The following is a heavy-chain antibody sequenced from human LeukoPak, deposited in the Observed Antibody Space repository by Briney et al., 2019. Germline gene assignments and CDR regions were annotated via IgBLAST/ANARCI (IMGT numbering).Heavy chain of an antibody. Sequence: PGGSLRLSCEGSGFTFSNYWMGWVRQAPGKGLQWVANIKTDGSERYYVDSVKGRFTISRDNAKNSLYLQMNSLRAEDTAVYYCTSTTLAGSRDVWGQGTTVTVSS. CDR1: GFTFSNYW. CDR3: TSTTLAGSRDV. CDR2: IKTDGSER. J-gene: IGHJ6*02. V-gene: IGHV3-7*01. D-gene: IGHD3-3*02.